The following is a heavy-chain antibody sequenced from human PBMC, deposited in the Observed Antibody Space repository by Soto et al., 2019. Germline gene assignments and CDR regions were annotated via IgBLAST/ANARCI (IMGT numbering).Heavy chain of an antibody. CDR2: ISNRGDT. V-gene: IGHV3-66*01. CDR3: AIEYSSSPPYYPIGY. Sequence: GSLRLSCTASGFIVSDTYVNWVRQAPGKGLEWVSVISNRGDTHYADSVRGRFSLSRDISDNTLHLQMNNLRVEDTAVYYCAIEYSSSPPYYPIGYWGQGTLVTVSS. CDR1: GFIVSDTY. J-gene: IGHJ4*02. D-gene: IGHD6-6*01.